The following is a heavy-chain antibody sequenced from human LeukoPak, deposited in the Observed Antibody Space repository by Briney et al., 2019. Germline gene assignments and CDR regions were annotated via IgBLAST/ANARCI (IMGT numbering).Heavy chain of an antibody. CDR1: AGTFSSYA. J-gene: IGHJ3*02. V-gene: IGHV1-69*13. Sequence: SVKVSCKASAGTFSSYAISWVRQAPGQGLEWMGGIIPIFGTANYAQKFQGRVTISADASTSTAYMELSSLRSEDTAVYYCARGRVPAANCAFDIWGQGTMVTVSS. CDR2: IIPIFGTA. CDR3: ARGRVPAANCAFDI. D-gene: IGHD2-2*01.